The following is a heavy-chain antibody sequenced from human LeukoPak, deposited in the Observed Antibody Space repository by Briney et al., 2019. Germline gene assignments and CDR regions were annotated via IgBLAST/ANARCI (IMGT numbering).Heavy chain of an antibody. D-gene: IGHD1-26*01. J-gene: IGHJ4*02. CDR1: GFTFSSYW. Sequence: GSLRLSCAASGFTFSSYWMSWVRQAPGKGLEWVANIKQDGSEKYYVDSVKGRFTISRDNAKNSLYLQMNSLRAEDTAVYYCARLEIVGAPDFDYWGQGTLVTVSS. CDR3: ARLEIVGAPDFDY. CDR2: IKQDGSEK. V-gene: IGHV3-7*01.